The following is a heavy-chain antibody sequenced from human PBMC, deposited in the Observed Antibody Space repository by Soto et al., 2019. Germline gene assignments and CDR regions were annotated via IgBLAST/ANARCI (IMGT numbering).Heavy chain of an antibody. CDR2: IWYDGSNK. D-gene: IGHD2-2*01. CDR3: ARTGPAAQSPSLDI. J-gene: IGHJ3*02. Sequence: PGGSLRLSCAASGFTFSSYGMHWVRQAPGKGLEWVAVIWYDGSNKYYADSVKGRFTISRDNSKSTLYLQMNSLRAEDTAVYYCARTGPAAQSPSLDIWGQGTMVTVSS. V-gene: IGHV3-33*01. CDR1: GFTFSSYG.